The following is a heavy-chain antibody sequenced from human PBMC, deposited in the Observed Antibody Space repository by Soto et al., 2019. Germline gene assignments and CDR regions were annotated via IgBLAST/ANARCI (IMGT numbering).Heavy chain of an antibody. D-gene: IGHD5-18*01. Sequence: SETLSLTCTVSDGSISSSSYYWDWIRQPPGKGLEWVGSIYYSGSTYYNPSLKSRVTISVDTSKNQFSLKLSSGTASDTGVYYCARHGYTEAYLGQTASYYGRDVWGQGTAVTVSS. CDR2: IYYSGST. CDR1: DGSISSSSYY. CDR3: ARHGYTEAYLGQTASYYGRDV. V-gene: IGHV4-39*01. J-gene: IGHJ6*02.